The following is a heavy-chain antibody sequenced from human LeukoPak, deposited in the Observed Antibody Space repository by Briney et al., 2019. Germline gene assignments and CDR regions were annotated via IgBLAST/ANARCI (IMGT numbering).Heavy chain of an antibody. CDR2: IRSDGDDK. J-gene: IGHJ5*02. CDR3: AKTNGYWFDL. CDR1: GFTFSSYG. D-gene: IGHD6-13*01. V-gene: IGHV3-30*02. Sequence: GGSLRLSCAASGFTFSSYGMHWVRQAPGRGLEWAAFIRSDGDDKYYADSLKGRFTISRDNSKNTLYLQMNSLTSEDTAVYYCAKTNGYWFDLWGQGTLVTVSS.